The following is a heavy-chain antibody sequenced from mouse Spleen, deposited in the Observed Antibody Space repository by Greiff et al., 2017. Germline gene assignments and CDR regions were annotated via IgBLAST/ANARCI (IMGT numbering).Heavy chain of an antibody. CDR1: GYSITSGYY. J-gene: IGHJ3*01. V-gene: IGHV3-6*01. CDR3: ARDAGGAWFAY. CDR2: ISYDGSN. D-gene: IGHD4-1*01. Sequence: VQLQQSGPGLVKPSQSLSLTCSVTGYSITSGYYWNWIRQFPGNKLEWMGYISYDGSNNYNPSLKNRISITRDTSKNQFFLKLNSVTTEDTATYYCARDAGGAWFAYWGQGTLVTVSA.